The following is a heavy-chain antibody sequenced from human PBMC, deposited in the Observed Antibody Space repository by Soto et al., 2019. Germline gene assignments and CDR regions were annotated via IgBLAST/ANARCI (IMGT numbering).Heavy chain of an antibody. CDR1: GFTFSSYA. CDR2: ISYDGSNK. V-gene: IGHV3-30-3*01. Sequence: PVGSLRLSCTASGFTFSSYAMHWVRQAPGKGLVWVAVISYDGSNKYYADSVKGRFTISRDNSKNTMYLQMNSLRVEDTAVYYCASPYSSGWYGDLDYWGQGTLVTVSS. CDR3: ASPYSSGWYGDLDY. D-gene: IGHD6-19*01. J-gene: IGHJ4*02.